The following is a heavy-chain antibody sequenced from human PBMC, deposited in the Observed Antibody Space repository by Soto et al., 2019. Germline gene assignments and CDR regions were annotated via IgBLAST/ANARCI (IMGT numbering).Heavy chain of an antibody. CDR1: GDSISSNY. Sequence: QVQLQESGPGLVKPSETLSLTCTVSGDSISSNYWSWIRQPPGKGLEWIGYFHYSANTNYNPSLKSRVIISVDTSKTQFFLKLTSVTATDTAVYYCAKTKEGGFDPWGQGILVTVSS. J-gene: IGHJ5*02. CDR3: AKTKEGGFDP. V-gene: IGHV4-59*01. CDR2: FHYSANT. D-gene: IGHD3-16*01.